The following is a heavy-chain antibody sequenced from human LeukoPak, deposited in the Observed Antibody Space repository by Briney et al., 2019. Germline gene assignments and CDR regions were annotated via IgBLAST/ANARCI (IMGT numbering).Heavy chain of an antibody. Sequence: SETLSLTCAVYGGSFSGYYWGWIRQPPGKGLEWIGEINHSGSTNYNPSLKSRVTISVDTSKNQFSLKLSSVTAADTAVYYCARGRGYSGYFGYYYMDVWGKGTTVTISS. V-gene: IGHV4-34*01. CDR3: ARGRGYSGYFGYYYMDV. D-gene: IGHD5-12*01. CDR1: GGSFSGYY. CDR2: INHSGST. J-gene: IGHJ6*03.